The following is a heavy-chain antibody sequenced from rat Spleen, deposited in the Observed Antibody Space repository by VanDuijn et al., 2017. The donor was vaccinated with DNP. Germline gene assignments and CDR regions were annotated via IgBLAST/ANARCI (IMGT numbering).Heavy chain of an antibody. CDR2: ISSSGGST. CDR3: TKDLQWYAMDV. D-gene: IGHD1-1*01. J-gene: IGHJ4*01. V-gene: IGHV5-58*01. Sequence: EVQLVETGGGLVQPGRSLKLSCVASGFTFNNYWMTWIRQVPGKGPEWVASISSSGGSTYYPDSVKGRFTISRDTAENTVYLQMDSLRSEDTATYYFTKDLQWYAMDVRGQGASVTVSA. CDR1: GFTFNNYW.